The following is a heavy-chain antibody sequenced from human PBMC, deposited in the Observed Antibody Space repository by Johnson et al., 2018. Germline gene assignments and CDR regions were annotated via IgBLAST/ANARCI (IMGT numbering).Heavy chain of an antibody. J-gene: IGHJ3*02. CDR2: ISYDGSNK. CDR3: ARHRGRDGAFDI. D-gene: IGHD6-25*01. V-gene: IGHV3-30*03. Sequence: QVQLVQSGGGVVQPGRSLRLSCAASGFTFSNYGIHWVRQAPGKGLEWVAVISYDGSNKYYVDSVKGRFTISRDNAKNSLYLQMNSLRAEDTAVYYCARHRGRDGAFDIWGQGTMVTVSS. CDR1: GFTFSNYG.